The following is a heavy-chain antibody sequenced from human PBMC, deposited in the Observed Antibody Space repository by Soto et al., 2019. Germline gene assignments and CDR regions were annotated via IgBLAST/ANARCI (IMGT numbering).Heavy chain of an antibody. CDR2: IIPMFGTS. CDR3: ARGVRTGFYGMDV. CDR1: GGTFSNYA. J-gene: IGHJ6*02. Sequence: VASVKVSFKACGGTFSNYAISWLRQAPGQGLEWVGGIIPMFGTSNYAQSFQGRVSITADESTSTAYMELSSLRSEDTAVYYCARGVRTGFYGMDVWGQGTTVTVSS. D-gene: IGHD3-10*01. V-gene: IGHV1-69*13.